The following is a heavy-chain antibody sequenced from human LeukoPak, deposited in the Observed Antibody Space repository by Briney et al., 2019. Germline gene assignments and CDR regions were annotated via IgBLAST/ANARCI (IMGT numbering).Heavy chain of an antibody. CDR2: ISGSGDNT. J-gene: IGHJ4*02. CDR3: AKVPLAAAGTGIDY. D-gene: IGHD6-13*01. V-gene: IGHV3-23*01. Sequence: GGSLRLSCAASGFTFSSYAMSWVRQAPGKGLEWVSGISGSGDNTYYADSVKGRFTISRDNSKNTLYLQMNSLRAEDTAVYYCAKVPLAAAGTGIDYWDQGTLVTVSS. CDR1: GFTFSSYA.